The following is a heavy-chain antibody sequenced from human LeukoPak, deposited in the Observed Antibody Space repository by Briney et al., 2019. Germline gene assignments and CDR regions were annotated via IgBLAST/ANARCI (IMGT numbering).Heavy chain of an antibody. CDR3: AADDGDILTAPGDY. CDR1: EFTFTSSA. Sequence: SVKVSCKASEFTFTSSAVQWVRQARGQRLEWIGWIVVGSGNTNYAQKFQERVTITRDMSTSTAYMELSSLRSEDTAVYYCAADDGDILTAPGDYWGQGTLVTVSS. CDR2: IVVGSGNT. V-gene: IGHV1-58*01. D-gene: IGHD3-9*01. J-gene: IGHJ4*02.